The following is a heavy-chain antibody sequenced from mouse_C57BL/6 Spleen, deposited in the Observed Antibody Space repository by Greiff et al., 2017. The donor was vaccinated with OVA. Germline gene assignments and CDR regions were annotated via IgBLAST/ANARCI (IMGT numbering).Heavy chain of an antibody. J-gene: IGHJ3*01. D-gene: IGHD1-1*02. CDR2: ISSGSSTI. CDR1: GFTFSDYG. Sequence: EVQVVESGAGLVKPGGSLKLSCAASGFTFSDYGMHWVRQAPEKGLEWVAYISSGSSTIYYADTVKGRFTISRDNAKNTLFLQMTSLRSEDTAMYYCARASYGSYGWFAYWGQGTLVTVSA. CDR3: ARASYGSYGWFAY. V-gene: IGHV5-17*01.